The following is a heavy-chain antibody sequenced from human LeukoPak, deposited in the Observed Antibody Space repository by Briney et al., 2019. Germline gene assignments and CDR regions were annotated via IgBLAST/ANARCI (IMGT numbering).Heavy chain of an antibody. V-gene: IGHV1-2*02. CDR1: GYTFTGYH. D-gene: IGHD2-15*01. CDR2: INPNSGGT. J-gene: IGHJ5*02. Sequence: ASVKVSCKASGYTFTGYHIHWVRQAPGQELEWMGWINPNSGGTNYAQKFQGRVTMTRDTSISTAYIELNRLRSDDTAVYYCARGYCTGDICSGAWFDPWGRGTLVTVSS. CDR3: ARGYCTGDICSGAWFDP.